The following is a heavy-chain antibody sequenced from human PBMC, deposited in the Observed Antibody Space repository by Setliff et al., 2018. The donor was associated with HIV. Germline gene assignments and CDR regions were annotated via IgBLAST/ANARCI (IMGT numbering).Heavy chain of an antibody. D-gene: IGHD3-22*01. J-gene: IGHJ4*02. CDR1: GFMFSSYG. Sequence: GGSLRLSCAASGFMFSSYGMHWVRQAPGKGLEWVAVIWYDGSNKYYADSVKGRFTISRDNSKNTLYLQMNSLRAEDTAVYYCARAYYHDSSGYQGFDYWGQGTLVTVSS. CDR2: IWYDGSNK. CDR3: ARAYYHDSSGYQGFDY. V-gene: IGHV3-33*01.